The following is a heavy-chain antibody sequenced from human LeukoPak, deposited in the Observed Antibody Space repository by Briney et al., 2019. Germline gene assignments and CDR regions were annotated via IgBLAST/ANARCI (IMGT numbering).Heavy chain of an antibody. CDR3: ARDFTGGSCTFDY. Sequence: SGGSLRLSCAASGFTFSSYGMNWVRQAPGKGLEWVSYISSSSTIYYADSVKGRFTISRDNAKNSLYLQMNSLRDEDTAVYYCARDFTGGSCTFDYWGQGTLVTVSS. V-gene: IGHV3-48*02. D-gene: IGHD2-15*01. CDR2: ISSSSTI. J-gene: IGHJ4*02. CDR1: GFTFSSYG.